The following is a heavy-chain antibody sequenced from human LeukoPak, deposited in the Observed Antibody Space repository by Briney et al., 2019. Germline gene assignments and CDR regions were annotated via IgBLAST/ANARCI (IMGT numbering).Heavy chain of an antibody. CDR1: GGSISSYY. Sequence: SETLSLTCTVTGGSISSYYWSWIRQPPGKGLEWIGYIYYSGSTNYNPSLKSRVTISVETSKNEFSLKLRSVTAADTAVYYCARVTGYRIEDYFDYWGQGTLVTVSS. CDR3: ARVTGYRIEDYFDY. CDR2: IYYSGST. D-gene: IGHD6-13*01. J-gene: IGHJ4*02. V-gene: IGHV4-59*01.